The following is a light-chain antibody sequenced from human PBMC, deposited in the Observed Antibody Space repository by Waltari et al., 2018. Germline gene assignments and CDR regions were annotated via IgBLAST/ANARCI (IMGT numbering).Light chain of an antibody. V-gene: IGKV3-11*01. CDR2: DAS. CDR3: QQRSNWPPN. CDR1: QSVSTY. Sequence: EIVLTQSPAPLSLSPGDTATLSCRASQSVSTYLAWYQQKPGQAPRLLIYDASNRATGIPTRFSGSGSGTDFTLTISSLEPEDFAVYFCQQRSNWPPNFGQGTRLEIK. J-gene: IGKJ5*01.